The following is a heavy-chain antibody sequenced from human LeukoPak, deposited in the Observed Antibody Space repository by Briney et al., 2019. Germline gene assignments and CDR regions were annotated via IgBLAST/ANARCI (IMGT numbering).Heavy chain of an antibody. CDR1: GYTFTSYG. V-gene: IGHV1-18*01. CDR3: ARWGITFGRVIDPKP. Sequence: ASVKVSCKASGYTFTSYGISLVRQAPGQGLEWMGWISAYNGNTNYAQKLQGRVTMTTDTSTSTAYMELRSLRSDDTAVYYCARWGITFGRVIDPKPWGQGTLVTVPS. D-gene: IGHD3-16*02. J-gene: IGHJ4*02. CDR2: ISAYNGNT.